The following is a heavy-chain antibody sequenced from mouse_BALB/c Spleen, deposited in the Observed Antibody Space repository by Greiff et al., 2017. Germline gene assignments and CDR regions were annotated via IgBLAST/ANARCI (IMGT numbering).Heavy chain of an antibody. J-gene: IGHJ3*01. CDR2: IWGDGST. CDR3: ARDGIRYDGSWFAY. V-gene: IGHV2-6-7*01. Sequence: VQLQESGPGLVAPSQSLSITCTVSGFSLTGYGVNWVRQPPGKGLEWLGMIWGDGSTDYNSALKSRLSISKDNSKSQVFLKMNSLQTDDTARYYCARDGIRYDGSWFAYWGQGTLVTVSA. CDR1: GFSLTGYG. D-gene: IGHD2-14*01.